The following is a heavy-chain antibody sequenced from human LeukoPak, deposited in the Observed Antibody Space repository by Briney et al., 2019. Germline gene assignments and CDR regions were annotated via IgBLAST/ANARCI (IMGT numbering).Heavy chain of an antibody. D-gene: IGHD5-18*01. CDR3: AHSAWDTAMVN. J-gene: IGHJ4*02. Sequence: SGPTLVNPTPTLTLTCTFSGFSLSTSGVGVGWIREPPGRALEWLALIYWNEDKRYTPSLKSRLTFTKDTSKNQVVLTMTNMDPVDTATYYCAHSAWDTAMVNWGQGTLVTVSS. CDR2: IYWNEDK. V-gene: IGHV2-5*01. CDR1: GFSLSTSGVG.